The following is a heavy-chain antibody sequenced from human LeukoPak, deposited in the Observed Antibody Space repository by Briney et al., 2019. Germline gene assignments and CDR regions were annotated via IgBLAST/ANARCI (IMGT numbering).Heavy chain of an antibody. Sequence: GGSLRLSCAASGFTFSSYWMSWVRQAPGKGLEWVANIKQDGADKYYVDSMKGRFTISRDNAKNSLYLQMDSLRAEDTAVYYCAREDSVALLSHWGQGTLVTVSS. CDR2: IKQDGADK. J-gene: IGHJ4*02. V-gene: IGHV3-7*01. CDR1: GFTFSSYW. CDR3: AREDSVALLSH. D-gene: IGHD2-21*01.